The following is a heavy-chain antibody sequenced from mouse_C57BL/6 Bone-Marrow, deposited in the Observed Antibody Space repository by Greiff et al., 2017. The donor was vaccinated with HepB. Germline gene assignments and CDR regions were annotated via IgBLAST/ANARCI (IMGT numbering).Heavy chain of an antibody. Sequence: VQRVESGPGLVAPSQSLSIPCPVSGFSLTSYGVHWVRPPPGKGLEWLVVIWSDGSTTYNSALKSRLSISKDNSKSQVFLKMNSLQTDDTAMYYCARHEYGYYAMDYWGQGTSVTVSS. CDR1: GFSLTSYG. D-gene: IGHD1-1*02. CDR2: IWSDGST. J-gene: IGHJ4*01. V-gene: IGHV2-6-1*01. CDR3: ARHEYGYYAMDY.